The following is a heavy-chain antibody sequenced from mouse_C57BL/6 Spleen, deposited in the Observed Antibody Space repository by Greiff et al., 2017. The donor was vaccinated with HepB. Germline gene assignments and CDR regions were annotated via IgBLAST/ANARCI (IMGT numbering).Heavy chain of an antibody. CDR1: GYTFTDYN. J-gene: IGHJ1*03. CDR3: ARGGAIITTVVAGYFDV. Sequence: VQLQHSGPELVKPGASVKIPCKASGYTFTDYNMDWVQQSHGKSLEWIGDINPNNGGTIYNQKFKGKATLTVDKSSSTAYMELRSLTSEDTAVYYCARGGAIITTVVAGYFDVWGTGTTVTVSS. D-gene: IGHD1-1*01. CDR2: INPNNGGT. V-gene: IGHV1-18*01.